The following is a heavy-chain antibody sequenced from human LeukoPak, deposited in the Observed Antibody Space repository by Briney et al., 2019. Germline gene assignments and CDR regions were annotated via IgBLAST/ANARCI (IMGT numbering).Heavy chain of an antibody. Sequence: ASVKVSCKASGYSFTGHYMHWVRQAPGQGLEWMGWINPKSGGTIYAQKFQGRVTMTRDTSISTAYMDMSSLRSDDTAVYYCARNLWFGESSDAFDMWGQGTMVTVSS. CDR3: ARNLWFGESSDAFDM. CDR2: INPKSGGT. CDR1: GYSFTGHY. D-gene: IGHD3-10*01. V-gene: IGHV1-2*02. J-gene: IGHJ3*02.